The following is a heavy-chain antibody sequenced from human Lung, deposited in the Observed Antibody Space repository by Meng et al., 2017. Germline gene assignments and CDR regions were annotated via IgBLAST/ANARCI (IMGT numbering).Heavy chain of an antibody. Sequence: QVQLQQWGAGLLKPSETLSLTCVVSGGSFIDYYWSLIRQPPGKGLEWIGEINHSGSTNYNPSLESRATISVDTSQNNLSLKLSSVTAAYSAVYYCARGPTTMAHDFDYWGQGTLITVSS. CDR3: ARGPTTMAHDFDY. CDR2: INHSGST. CDR1: GGSFIDYY. J-gene: IGHJ4*02. V-gene: IGHV4-34*01. D-gene: IGHD4-11*01.